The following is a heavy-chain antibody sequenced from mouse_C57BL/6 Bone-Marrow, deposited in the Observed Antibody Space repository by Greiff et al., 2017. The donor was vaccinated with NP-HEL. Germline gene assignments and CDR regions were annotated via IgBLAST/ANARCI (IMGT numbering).Heavy chain of an antibody. V-gene: IGHV5-16*01. CDR1: GFTFSDYY. J-gene: IGHJ2*01. Sequence: EVQLVESEGGLVQPGSSMKLSCTASGFTFSDYYMAWVRQVPEKGLEWVANINYDGSSTYYLDSLKSRFIISRDNAKNILYLQMSSLKSEDTATYYCARDPYYGSSAFDYWGQGTTLTVSS. CDR3: ARDPYYGSSAFDY. D-gene: IGHD1-1*01. CDR2: INYDGSST.